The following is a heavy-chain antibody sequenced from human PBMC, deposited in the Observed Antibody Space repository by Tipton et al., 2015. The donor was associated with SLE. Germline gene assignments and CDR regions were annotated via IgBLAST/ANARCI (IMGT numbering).Heavy chain of an antibody. Sequence: TLSLTCTVSGGSMNDYYWSWIRQPPGKGLGWIGYIYYTGSSNHNTSLKGRVTMSVDTSKNQFSLSVNSVTAADTAVYYCARSMLTTKRVFDYWGQGTLVTVSS. V-gene: IGHV4-59*01. D-gene: IGHD3-16*01. CDR3: ARSMLTTKRVFDY. J-gene: IGHJ4*02. CDR2: IYYTGSS. CDR1: GGSMNDYY.